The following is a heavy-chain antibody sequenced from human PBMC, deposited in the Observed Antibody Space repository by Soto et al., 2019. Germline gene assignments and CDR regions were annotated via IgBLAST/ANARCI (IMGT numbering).Heavy chain of an antibody. D-gene: IGHD5-12*01. V-gene: IGHV4-30-4*01. CDR1: GGSFSSGNYH. CDR2: IYYSRST. J-gene: IGHJ4*02. CDR3: ARVVDGYNFPFDY. Sequence: SETLSLTCTVSGGSFSSGNYHWSWIRQPPGKGLEWIGFIYYSRSTYYNPSLKSRVSISQDTPKNQFSLRLSPLTAADTAIYYCARVVDGYNFPFDYWGQGSLVTVSS.